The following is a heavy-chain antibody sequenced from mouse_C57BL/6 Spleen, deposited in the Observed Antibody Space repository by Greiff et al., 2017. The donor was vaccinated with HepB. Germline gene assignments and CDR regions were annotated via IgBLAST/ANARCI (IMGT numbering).Heavy chain of an antibody. Sequence: QLQQSGPELVKPGASVKISCKASGYSFTGYYMNWVKQSPEKSLEWIGEINPSTGGTTYNQKFKAKATLTVDKSSSTAYMQLKSLTSEDSAVYYWARYPDYSNWRSSLDYWGQGTTLTVSS. V-gene: IGHV1-42*01. CDR2: INPSTGGT. J-gene: IGHJ2*01. CDR1: GYSFTGYY. CDR3: ARYPDYSNWRSSLDY. D-gene: IGHD2-5*01.